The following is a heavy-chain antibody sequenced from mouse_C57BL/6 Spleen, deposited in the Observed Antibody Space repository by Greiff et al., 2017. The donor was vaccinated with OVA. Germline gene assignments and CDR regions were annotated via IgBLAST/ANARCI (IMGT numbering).Heavy chain of an antibody. CDR1: GYAFSSSW. Sequence: QVQLQQSGPELVKPGASVKISCKASGYAFSSSWMNWVKQRPGKGLEWIGRIYPGDGDTNYNGKFKGKATLTADKSSSTAYMQLSSLTSEDSAVYYCARPRASIAFAYWGQGTLVTVSA. D-gene: IGHD3-1*01. V-gene: IGHV1-82*01. J-gene: IGHJ3*01. CDR3: ARPRASIAFAY. CDR2: IYPGDGDT.